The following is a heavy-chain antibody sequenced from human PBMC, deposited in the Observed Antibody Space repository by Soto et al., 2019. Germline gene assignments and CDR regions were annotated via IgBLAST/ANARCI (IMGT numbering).Heavy chain of an antibody. CDR3: ARNFDY. J-gene: IGHJ4*02. CDR2: INSDGSNT. V-gene: IGHV3-74*01. Sequence: EVQLVESGGGLVQPGGSLRLSCATSGFTFSSYWMYWVRQAPGKGLVWVSRINSDGSNTGYADSVKGRFTISRDNAKTTLYLEMTSLRAEDTAVYYCARNFDYWGQGILVTVSS. CDR1: GFTFSSYW.